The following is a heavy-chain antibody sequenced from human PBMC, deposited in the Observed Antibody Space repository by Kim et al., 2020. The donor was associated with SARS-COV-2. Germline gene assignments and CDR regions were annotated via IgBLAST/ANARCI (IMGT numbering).Heavy chain of an antibody. J-gene: IGHJ4*02. V-gene: IGHV3-53*01. CDR2: ST. CDR3: ARLEVGALDY. D-gene: IGHD1-26*01. Sequence: STYNADSVKGRFTSSGHNSKNTLYLQMSSVRAEDTAVHYWARLEVGALDYWGQGTLVTVSS.